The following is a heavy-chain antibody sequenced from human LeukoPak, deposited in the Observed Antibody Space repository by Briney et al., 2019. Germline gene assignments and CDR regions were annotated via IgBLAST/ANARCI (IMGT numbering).Heavy chain of an antibody. J-gene: IGHJ4*02. CDR1: GGSVSSTTYF. D-gene: IGHD3-10*01. Sequence: MSSETLSLTCTVSGGSVSSTTYFWGWIRQPPGKGLEWIASINYSGSTYYNPSLKSRVTISVDTSENQFSLKLSSVTAADTAVYYCARYVVYGSGKYYFDYWGQGTLVTVSS. CDR2: INYSGST. V-gene: IGHV4-39*01. CDR3: ARYVVYGSGKYYFDY.